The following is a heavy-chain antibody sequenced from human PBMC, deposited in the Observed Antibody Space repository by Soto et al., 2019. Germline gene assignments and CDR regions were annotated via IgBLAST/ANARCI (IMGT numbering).Heavy chain of an antibody. CDR1: GGSFSGYY. V-gene: IGHV4-34*01. J-gene: IGHJ4*02. CDR3: ARGGPAAGTPFDY. CDR2: INHSGST. D-gene: IGHD6-13*01. Sequence: QVQLQQGGAGLLKPSETLSLTCAVYGGSFSGYYWSWIRQPPGKGLEWIGEINHSGSTNYNPSLKSRVTISVDTSKNQFSLKLSSVTAADTAVYYCARGGPAAGTPFDYWGQGTLVTVSS.